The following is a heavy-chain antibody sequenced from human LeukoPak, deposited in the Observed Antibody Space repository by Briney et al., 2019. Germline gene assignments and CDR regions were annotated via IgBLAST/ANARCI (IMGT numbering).Heavy chain of an antibody. D-gene: IGHD1-26*01. CDR3: AREDDSGDITNDWFDP. CDR2: IYSSGNT. Sequence: SETLSLTCTVSGGSISIGNYYWSWIRQPAGKGLEWIGRIYSSGNTNYNPSLKSRVTISIDTSKNQFSLQLSSVTPEDTAVYYCAREDDSGDITNDWFDPWGQGTLVTVSS. V-gene: IGHV4-61*02. CDR1: GGSISIGNYY. J-gene: IGHJ5*02.